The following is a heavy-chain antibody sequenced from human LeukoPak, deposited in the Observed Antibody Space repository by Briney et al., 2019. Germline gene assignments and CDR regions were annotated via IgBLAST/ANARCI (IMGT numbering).Heavy chain of an antibody. CDR3: ARDHPITMVRGVIGWFDP. Sequence: SETLSLTCTVSGYSISSGYYWGWIRQPPGKGLEWIGSIYHSGSTYYNPSLKSRVTISVDTSKNQFSLKLSSVTAADTAVYYCARDHPITMVRGVIGWFDPWGQGTLVTVSS. D-gene: IGHD3-10*01. CDR1: GYSISSGYY. J-gene: IGHJ5*02. CDR2: IYHSGST. V-gene: IGHV4-38-2*02.